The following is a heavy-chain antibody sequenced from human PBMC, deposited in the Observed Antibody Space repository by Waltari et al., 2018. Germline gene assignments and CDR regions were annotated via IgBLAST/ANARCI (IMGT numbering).Heavy chain of an antibody. V-gene: IGHV3-23*04. J-gene: IGHJ4*02. CDR2: ISGSGGST. CDR3: AKRAVVVPA. D-gene: IGHD2-2*01. Sequence: EVQLVESGGGLVQPGGSLRLSCAASGFTFSSYAISWVRQAPGKGLEWVCGISGSGGSTYDAEAGKGRFTISRDNAKNTRYLQMNSLRAEDTAVYYCAKRAVVVPAWGQGTLVTVSS. CDR1: GFTFSSYA.